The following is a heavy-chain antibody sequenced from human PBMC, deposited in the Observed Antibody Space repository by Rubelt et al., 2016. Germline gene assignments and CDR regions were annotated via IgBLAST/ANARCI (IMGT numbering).Heavy chain of an antibody. J-gene: IGHJ4*02. Sequence: QVQLQESGPGLVKPSETLSLTCTVSGGSISSYYWSWIRQPPGKGLEWIGYIYYSGSTNYYPSLKSRVTISVDTSKNQFSLKLSSVTAADTAVYYCARGSGWFGELSARTFDYWGQGTLVTVSS. CDR3: ARGSGWFGELSARTFDY. CDR1: GGSISSYY. CDR2: IYYSGST. V-gene: IGHV4-59*01. D-gene: IGHD3-10*01.